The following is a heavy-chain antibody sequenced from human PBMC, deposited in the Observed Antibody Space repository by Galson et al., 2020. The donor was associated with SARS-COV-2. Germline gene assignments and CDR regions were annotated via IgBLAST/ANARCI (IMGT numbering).Heavy chain of an antibody. CDR1: GYSITRDNW. J-gene: IGHJ6*03. CDR3: ARVGFFSMDV. Sequence: SETLSLTCTLSGYSITRDNWWTWVRQAPGKWLEWIGEVYRSESTNYNPSFKSRVTITIDKSKNQFYLKLASVTAADTAVYFCARVGFFSMDVWGKGTTVIASS. CDR2: VYRSEST. D-gene: IGHD3-10*01. V-gene: IGHV4-4*02.